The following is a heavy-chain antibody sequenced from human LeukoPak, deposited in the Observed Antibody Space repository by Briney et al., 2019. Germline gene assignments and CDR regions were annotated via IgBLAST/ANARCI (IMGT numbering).Heavy chain of an antibody. CDR2: IYYSGST. J-gene: IGHJ4*02. CDR3: ARHAGDTVTSIFGY. CDR1: GGSISGSSYY. Sequence: PSETLSLTCTVSGGSISGSSYYWGWIRQPPGKGLEWIGSIYYSGSTYYNPSLKSRVTISVDTSKNQFSLKLSSVTAADTAVYYCARHAGDTVTSIFGYWGQGTLVTVSS. V-gene: IGHV4-39*01. D-gene: IGHD4-17*01.